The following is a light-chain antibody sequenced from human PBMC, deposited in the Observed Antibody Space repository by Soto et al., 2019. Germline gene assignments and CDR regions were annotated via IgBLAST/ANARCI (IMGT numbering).Light chain of an antibody. J-gene: IGKJ4*01. CDR2: GAS. CDR1: QGIRRY. CDR3: QQLNSYPRLT. Sequence: IQLTQSPSSLSASVGDRVTITCRASQGIRRYLAWYQQKPGKAPKLLIHGASTLQSGVPSRFSGSGSGTDLTLTISSLQPEDFATYYCQQLNSYPRLTFGGGTKVEIK. V-gene: IGKV1-9*01.